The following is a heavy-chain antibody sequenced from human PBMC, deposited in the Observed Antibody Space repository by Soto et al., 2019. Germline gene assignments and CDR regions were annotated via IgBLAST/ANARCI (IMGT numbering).Heavy chain of an antibody. CDR1: GFTFSSYG. V-gene: IGHV3-33*01. CDR3: ARELEYYYDSSGYSLFDY. CDR2: IWYDGSNK. D-gene: IGHD3-22*01. J-gene: IGHJ4*02. Sequence: PGGSLRLSCAASGFTFSSYGMHWVRQAPGKGLEWVEVIWYDGSNKYYADSVKGRFTISRDNSKNTLYLQMNSLRAEDTAVYYCARELEYYYDSSGYSLFDYWGQGTLVTVSS.